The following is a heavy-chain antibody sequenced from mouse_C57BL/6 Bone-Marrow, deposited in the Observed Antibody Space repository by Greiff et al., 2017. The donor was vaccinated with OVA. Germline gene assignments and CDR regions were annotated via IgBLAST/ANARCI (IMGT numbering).Heavy chain of an antibody. CDR3: AREGGSSFFDY. CDR2: IDPSDSYT. Sequence: QVQLQQPGAELVKPGASVKLSCKASGYTFTSYWMQWVKQRPGPGLEWIGEIDPSDSYTNYNQKFKGKATLTVDTSSSTAYMQLSSLTSEDSAVYYCAREGGSSFFDYWGQGTTLTVSS. D-gene: IGHD1-1*01. V-gene: IGHV1-50*01. J-gene: IGHJ2*01. CDR1: GYTFTSYW.